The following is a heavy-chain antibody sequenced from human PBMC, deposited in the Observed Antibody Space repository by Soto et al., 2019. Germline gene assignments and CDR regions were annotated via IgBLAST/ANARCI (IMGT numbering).Heavy chain of an antibody. J-gene: IGHJ6*02. Sequence: QVQLVQSGAEVKKPGASVKVSCKASGYTFSSFGISWVRQAPGQGLEWMGWISPYNRNTNYAQKVQGRVTMTTDIPTSTAYMELRSLISDDTGGYSCARDEWGPGWDVLRQNTSTMDVWGRGTTVSVS. CDR1: GYTFSSFG. CDR3: ARDEWGPGWDVLRQNTSTMDV. D-gene: IGHD1-26*01. CDR2: ISPYNRNT. V-gene: IGHV1-18*01.